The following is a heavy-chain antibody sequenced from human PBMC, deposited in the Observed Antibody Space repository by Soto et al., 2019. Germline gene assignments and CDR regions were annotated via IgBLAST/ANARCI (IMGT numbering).Heavy chain of an antibody. V-gene: IGHV3-48*04. CDR1: GFTFSSYS. D-gene: IGHD2-2*03. CDR2: ISSSSSTI. Sequence: GGSLRLSCAASGFTFSSYSMNWVRQAPGKGLEWVSYISSSSSTIYYADSVKGRFTISRDNAKNSLYLQMTSLRAEDTAVYYCARANLLDIVVVPAAMPAVGEGAFDIWGQGTMVTVSS. CDR3: ARANLLDIVVVPAAMPAVGEGAFDI. J-gene: IGHJ3*02.